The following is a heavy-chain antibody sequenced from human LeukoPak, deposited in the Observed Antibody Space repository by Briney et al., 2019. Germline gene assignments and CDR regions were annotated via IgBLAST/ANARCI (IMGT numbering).Heavy chain of an antibody. CDR1: GYTFTGYY. Sequence: GASVKVSCKASGYTFTGYYMHWVRQAPGQGLEWMGWISAYNGNTNYAQKLQGRVTMTTDTSTSTAYMELRSLRSDDTAVYYCARDYYDFWSGYYLYGMDVWGQGTTVTVSS. V-gene: IGHV1-18*04. D-gene: IGHD3-3*01. CDR2: ISAYNGNT. CDR3: ARDYYDFWSGYYLYGMDV. J-gene: IGHJ6*02.